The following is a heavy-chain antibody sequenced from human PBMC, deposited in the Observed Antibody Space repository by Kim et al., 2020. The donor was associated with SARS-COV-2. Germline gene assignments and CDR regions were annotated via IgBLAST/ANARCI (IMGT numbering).Heavy chain of an antibody. Sequence: SETLSLTCTVSGDPINGYYWSWIRQSAGRGLQWIGRIHSNGNTNYNPSLKSRVAMSVDTSKNEVSLKLKSVTAADSALYYCARGRGTSITTAWFDPWGQG. V-gene: IGHV4-4*07. J-gene: IGHJ5*02. CDR2: IHSNGNT. CDR1: GDPINGYY. D-gene: IGHD3-16*01. CDR3: ARGRGTSITTAWFDP.